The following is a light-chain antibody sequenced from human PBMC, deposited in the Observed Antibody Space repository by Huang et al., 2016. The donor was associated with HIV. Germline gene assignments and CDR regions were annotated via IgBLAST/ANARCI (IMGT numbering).Light chain of an antibody. CDR1: QTITTY. V-gene: IGKV1-39*01. Sequence: DIQMTQYPSSLSASVGDRVIMTCRASQTITTYLNWYQQRPGKAPKLLIYAASSLQSRVPSRFSGVGSGTDFTLTISSLQPEDFATYYWQQSYSSRLSFGGGTKVAIK. CDR2: AAS. J-gene: IGKJ4*01. CDR3: QQSYSSRLS.